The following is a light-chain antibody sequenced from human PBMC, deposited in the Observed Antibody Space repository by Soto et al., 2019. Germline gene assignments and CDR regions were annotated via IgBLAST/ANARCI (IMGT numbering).Light chain of an antibody. V-gene: IGKV3-11*01. J-gene: IGKJ4*01. CDR2: DAS. Sequence: EIVLTHSPATLSLSPGDRATLSCRTSQSVNNYVAWYQQKPGQAPRLLIYDASNRATGIPDRFSGSGSGTDFTLTISTLEPEDVSVYYCQHRINWPLTFGGGTKVDIK. CDR1: QSVNNY. CDR3: QHRINWPLT.